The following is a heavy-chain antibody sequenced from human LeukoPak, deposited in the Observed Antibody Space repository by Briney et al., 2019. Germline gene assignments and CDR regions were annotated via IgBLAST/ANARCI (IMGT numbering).Heavy chain of an antibody. Sequence: ASVKVSCKASGYTFTSYGISWVRQAPGQGLEWMGWISAYNGNTNYAQKLQGRVTMTTDTSTSTAYMELRSLRSDDTAVYNCARGGLSGDYDILTGYQYWGQGTLVTVSS. V-gene: IGHV1-18*04. J-gene: IGHJ4*02. D-gene: IGHD3-9*01. CDR2: ISAYNGNT. CDR1: GYTFTSYG. CDR3: ARGGLSGDYDILTGYQY.